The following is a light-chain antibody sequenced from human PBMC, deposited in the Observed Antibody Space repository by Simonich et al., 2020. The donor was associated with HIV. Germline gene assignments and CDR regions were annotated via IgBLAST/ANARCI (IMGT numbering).Light chain of an antibody. CDR2: EDK. Sequence: QSALTQSASVSGSPGQSLTLSVTGTSSDVGSSKLVSWYQQFPVKAPKLMIYEDKRRPSGFSNRFSGSKSGNTDSLKIAGRQADDEADYDYCSYAGSRTVFGGGTTLTVL. CDR3: CSYAGSRTV. CDR1: SSDVGSSKL. J-gene: IGLJ2*01. V-gene: IGLV2-23*01.